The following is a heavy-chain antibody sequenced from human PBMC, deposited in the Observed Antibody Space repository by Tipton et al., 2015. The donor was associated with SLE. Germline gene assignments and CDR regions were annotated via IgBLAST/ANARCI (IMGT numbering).Heavy chain of an antibody. Sequence: QLVQSGAEVKKPGASVKVSCKASGYTFTSYGFSWVRQAPGQGLEWMGWISGHNGNTYYAQNLRGRVTMTTDTSTSTSYMELRSLRSDDTAVYYCARDRGDGASGYWGQGTLVTVSS. J-gene: IGHJ4*02. D-gene: IGHD2-21*01. CDR2: ISGHNGNT. V-gene: IGHV1-18*01. CDR1: GYTFTSYG. CDR3: ARDRGDGASGY.